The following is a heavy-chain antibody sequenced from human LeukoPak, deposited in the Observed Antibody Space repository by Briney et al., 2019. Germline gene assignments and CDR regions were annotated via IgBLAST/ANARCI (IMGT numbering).Heavy chain of an antibody. CDR3: AKDGATYYYDSSGYYELKDFDY. CDR1: GFTFSSYW. CDR2: INSDGSST. Sequence: GGSLRLSCAASGFTFSSYWMHWVRQAPGKGLVWVSRINSDGSSTTYADSVKGRFTISRDNAKNTLYLQMNSLRAEDTAVYYCAKDGATYYYDSSGYYELKDFDYWGQGTLVTVSS. J-gene: IGHJ4*02. D-gene: IGHD3-22*01. V-gene: IGHV3-74*01.